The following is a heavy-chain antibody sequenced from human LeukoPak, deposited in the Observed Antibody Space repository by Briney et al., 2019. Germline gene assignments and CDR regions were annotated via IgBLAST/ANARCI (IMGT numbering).Heavy chain of an antibody. Sequence: KPSETLSLTCSVSGGSIRSSDDYWGFVRQTPGKGLEWMGSIYYTGSTNYNPSLKSRLTISLDTSKNHFSLRLTSVTAADTAVYYCARGAATGTFRYDSWGQGTLVTVSS. J-gene: IGHJ4*02. D-gene: IGHD6-13*01. CDR1: GGSIRSSDDY. V-gene: IGHV4-39*02. CDR2: IYYTGST. CDR3: ARGAATGTFRYDS.